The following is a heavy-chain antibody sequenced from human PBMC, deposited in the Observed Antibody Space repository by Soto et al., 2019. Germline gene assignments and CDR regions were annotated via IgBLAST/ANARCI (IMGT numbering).Heavy chain of an antibody. D-gene: IGHD1-26*01. CDR1: GFIFSSFA. V-gene: IGHV3-33*01. CDR3: ARDQSGSYPYNWFDP. CDR2: IWYDGGNK. Sequence: QVQLVESGGGVVQPGRSLRLSCAASGFIFSSFAMHWVRQAPGKGLEWVAVIWYDGGNKYYADSVRGRFTISRDNSKNTLYLQMNSRRAEDTAVYYCARDQSGSYPYNWFDPWGQGTLVTVSS. J-gene: IGHJ5*02.